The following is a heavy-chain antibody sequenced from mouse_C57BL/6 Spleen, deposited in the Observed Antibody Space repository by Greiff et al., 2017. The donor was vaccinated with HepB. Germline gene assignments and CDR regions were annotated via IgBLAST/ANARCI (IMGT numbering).Heavy chain of an antibody. Sequence: QVQLKESGAELVKPGASVKLSCKASGYTFTSYWMHWVKQRPGQGLEWIGMIHPNSGSTNYNEKFKSKATLTVDKSSSTAYMQLSSLTSEDSAVYYCARRVGRGYFDVWGTGTTVTVSS. CDR2: IHPNSGST. CDR3: ARRVGRGYFDV. D-gene: IGHD4-1*01. J-gene: IGHJ1*03. CDR1: GYTFTSYW. V-gene: IGHV1-64*01.